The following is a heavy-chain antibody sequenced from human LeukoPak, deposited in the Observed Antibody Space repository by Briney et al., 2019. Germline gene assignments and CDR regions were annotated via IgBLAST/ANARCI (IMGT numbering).Heavy chain of an antibody. CDR1: GFTFSSYS. CDR2: ITTGSHTI. Sequence: GGSLRLSCAASGFTFSSYSKIWVRQAPGKGLEWLSSITTGSHTIYYADSVKGRFTISRDNAKNSLFLQMNSLRVEDTAVYYCARPLKPAGYYYMDVWGKGTTVTVSS. J-gene: IGHJ6*03. V-gene: IGHV3-48*01. CDR3: ARPLKPAGYYYMDV. D-gene: IGHD1-14*01.